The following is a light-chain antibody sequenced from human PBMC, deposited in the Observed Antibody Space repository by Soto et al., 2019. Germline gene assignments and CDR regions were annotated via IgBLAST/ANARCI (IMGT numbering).Light chain of an antibody. V-gene: IGKV3-11*01. CDR3: QHYGSSPRT. Sequence: EIVLTQSPATLSMSPGERATLSCRASQSVSNYLAWYQQKPGQAPRLLIYDASNRATGIPARFSGSGSGTDFTLTISSLEPEDFAMYYCQHYGSSPRTFGQGTKVDIK. J-gene: IGKJ1*01. CDR2: DAS. CDR1: QSVSNY.